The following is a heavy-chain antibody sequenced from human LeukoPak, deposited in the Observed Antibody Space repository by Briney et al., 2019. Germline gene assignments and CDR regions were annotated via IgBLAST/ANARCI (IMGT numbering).Heavy chain of an antibody. CDR1: GFTFSDYY. V-gene: IGHV3-11*04. Sequence: PGGSLRLSCAASGFTFSDYYMSWIRQAPGKGLEWVSYISSSGSTIYYADSVKGRFTISRDYAKKSLYLQMNSLRAEDTAVYYCARVPYLSFGEAYFDYWGQGTLVTVSS. J-gene: IGHJ4*02. CDR2: ISSSGSTI. D-gene: IGHD3-10*01. CDR3: ARVPYLSFGEAYFDY.